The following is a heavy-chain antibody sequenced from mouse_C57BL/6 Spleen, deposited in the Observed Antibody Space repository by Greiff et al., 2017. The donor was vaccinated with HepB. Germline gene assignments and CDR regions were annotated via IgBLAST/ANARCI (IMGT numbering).Heavy chain of an antibody. CDR2: FHPYNDDT. V-gene: IGHV1-47*01. CDR1: GYTFTTYP. CDR3: AIGYYGSSDGFAY. Sequence: VQLQQSGAELVKPGASVKMSCKASGYTFTTYPIEWMKQNHGKSLEWIGNFHPYNDDTKYNEKFKGKATLTVEKSSSTVYLELSRLTSDDSAVYYSAIGYYGSSDGFAYWGQGTLVTVSA. J-gene: IGHJ3*01. D-gene: IGHD1-1*01.